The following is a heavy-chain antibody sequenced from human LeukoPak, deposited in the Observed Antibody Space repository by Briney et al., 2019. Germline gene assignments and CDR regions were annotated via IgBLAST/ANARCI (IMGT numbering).Heavy chain of an antibody. D-gene: IGHD6-13*01. CDR3: ARVAAAGSIGYYYCMDV. J-gene: IGHJ6*03. CDR1: GYTFTGYY. V-gene: IGHV1-2*02. CDR2: INPNSGGT. Sequence: ASVTVSCTASGYTFTGYYMHWVRQAPGQGLEWVGWINPNSGGTNYAQKFQGRVTMTRDTSISTAYMELSRLRSDDTAVYYCARVAAAGSIGYYYCMDVWGKGTTVTVSS.